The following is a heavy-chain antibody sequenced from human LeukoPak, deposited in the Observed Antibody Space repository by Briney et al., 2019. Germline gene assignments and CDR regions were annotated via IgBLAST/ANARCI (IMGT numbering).Heavy chain of an antibody. CDR2: FDPEDGET. J-gene: IGHJ5*02. CDR1: GYTLTELS. V-gene: IGHV1-24*01. D-gene: IGHD6-13*01. Sequence: ASVKVSCKVSGYTLTELSMHWVRQAPGKGLEWMGGFDPEDGETIYAQKFQGRVTMTEDTSTDTAYMELSSLRSEDTAVYYCATGGSSSWHRPSNNWFDPWGQGTLVTVPS. CDR3: ATGGSSSWHRPSNNWFDP.